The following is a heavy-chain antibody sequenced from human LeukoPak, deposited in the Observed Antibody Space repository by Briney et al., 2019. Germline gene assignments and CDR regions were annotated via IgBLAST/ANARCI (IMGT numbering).Heavy chain of an antibody. V-gene: IGHV1-69*13. D-gene: IGHD4-17*01. J-gene: IGHJ4*02. CDR2: IIPIFGTA. CDR3: ARETTTVTTVVVFDY. CDR1: GGTFSSYA. Sequence: SVKVSCKASGGTFSSYAISWVRQAPGQGLEWMGGIIPIFGTANYAQKFQGRVTITADESTSTAYMELSSPRSEDTAVYYCARETTTVTTVVVFDYWGQGTLVTVSS.